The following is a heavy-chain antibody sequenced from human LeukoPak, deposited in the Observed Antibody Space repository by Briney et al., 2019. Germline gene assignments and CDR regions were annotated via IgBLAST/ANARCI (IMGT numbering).Heavy chain of an antibody. CDR2: IWYDGSNK. CDR3: ARESTAAGTGFVY. V-gene: IGHV3-33*01. CDR1: GFTFSSYG. J-gene: IGHJ4*02. D-gene: IGHD6-13*01. Sequence: GGSLRLSCAASGFTFSSYGMHWVRQAPGKGLEWVAVIWYDGSNKYYADSVKGRFTISRDNSKDTLYLQMNSLRAEDTAVYYCARESTAAGTGFVYWGQGTLVTVSS.